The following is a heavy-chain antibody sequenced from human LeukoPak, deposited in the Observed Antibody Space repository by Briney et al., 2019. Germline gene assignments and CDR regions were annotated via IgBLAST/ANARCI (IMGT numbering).Heavy chain of an antibody. CDR3: TRDRDYVSSGWSSYAFDI. V-gene: IGHV3-21*01. J-gene: IGHJ3*02. Sequence: KPGGSLRLSCAASGFTFSSYSMNWVRQAPGKGLEWVSSISSISSYIYYADSVKGRFTISRDNAKNSLYLQMNSLRAEDTAVYYCTRDRDYVSSGWSSYAFDIWGQGTMVTVSS. CDR1: GFTFSSYS. D-gene: IGHD6-19*01. CDR2: ISSISSYI.